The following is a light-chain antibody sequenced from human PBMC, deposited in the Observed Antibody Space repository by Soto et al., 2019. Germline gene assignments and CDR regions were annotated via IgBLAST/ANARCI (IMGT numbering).Light chain of an antibody. J-gene: IGKJ1*01. Sequence: IQMRLFASTLSGYVGDRVTITCRASQTISSWLAWYQQKPGKAPKLLIYKASTLKSGVPSRFSGSGSGTEFTLTISSLQPDDFATYYCQHYNSYSEAFGQGAK. CDR3: QHYNSYSEA. CDR1: QTISSW. CDR2: KAS. V-gene: IGKV1-5*03.